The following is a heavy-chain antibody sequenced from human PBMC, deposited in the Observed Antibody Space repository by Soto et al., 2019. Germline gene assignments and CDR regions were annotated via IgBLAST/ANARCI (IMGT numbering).Heavy chain of an antibody. V-gene: IGHV4-34*01. CDR2: INHSGST. CDR1: GGSFSGYY. CDR3: ARGDECADAFDI. D-gene: IGHD3-3*01. J-gene: IGHJ3*02. Sequence: SETLSLTCAVYGGSFSGYYWSWIRQPPGKGLEWIGEINHSGSTNYNPSLKSRVTISVDTSKNQFSLKLSSVTAADTAVYYCARGDECADAFDIWGQGTMVTVSS.